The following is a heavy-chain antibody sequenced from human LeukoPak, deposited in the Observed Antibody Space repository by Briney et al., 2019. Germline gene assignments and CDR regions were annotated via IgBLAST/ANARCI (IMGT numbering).Heavy chain of an antibody. V-gene: IGHV4-39*01. CDR3: ARPLTPRLNWFDP. Sequence: SETLSLTCTVSGGSISSSSYYWGWIRQPPGKGLEGIGSIYYSGSTYYNPSLKSRVTISVDTSKNQFSLKLSSVTAADTAVYYCARPLTPRLNWFDPWGQGTLVTVSS. CDR2: IYYSGST. CDR1: GGSISSSSYY. J-gene: IGHJ5*02.